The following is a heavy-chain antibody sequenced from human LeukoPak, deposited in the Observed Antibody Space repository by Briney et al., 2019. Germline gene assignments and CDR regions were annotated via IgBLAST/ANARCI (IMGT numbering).Heavy chain of an antibody. CDR1: GGSISRGSYY. Sequence: SETLSLTCTVSGGSISRGSYYWSWIRQPAGKGLEWIGYIYYSGSTNYNPSLKSRVTISVDTSKNQFSLKLSSVTAADTAVYYCARAQSPGRGYSYGLGAFDYWGQGTLVTVSS. CDR2: IYYSGST. D-gene: IGHD5-18*01. J-gene: IGHJ4*02. V-gene: IGHV4-61*10. CDR3: ARAQSPGRGYSYGLGAFDY.